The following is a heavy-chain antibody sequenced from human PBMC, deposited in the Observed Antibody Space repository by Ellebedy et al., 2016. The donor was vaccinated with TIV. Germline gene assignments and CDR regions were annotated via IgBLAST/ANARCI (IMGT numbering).Heavy chain of an antibody. Sequence: GGSLRLSXAASGFTLSDTAVSWVRQAPGKGLEWVSSIRGEDTTYYAESVKGRFTVSTDSSKNTLYLLMNNLRAEDTALYYCAKLSIASLGTDFWGQGTLVTVSS. CDR1: GFTLSDTA. CDR2: IRGEDTT. V-gene: IGHV3-23*01. CDR3: AKLSIASLGTDF. D-gene: IGHD6-13*01. J-gene: IGHJ4*02.